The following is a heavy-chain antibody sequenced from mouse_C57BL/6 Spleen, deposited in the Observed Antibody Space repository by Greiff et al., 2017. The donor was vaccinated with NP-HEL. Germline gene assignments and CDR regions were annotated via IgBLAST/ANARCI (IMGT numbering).Heavy chain of an antibody. CDR2: IYPGDGDT. D-gene: IGHD2-4*01. CDR3: ARGGDDYDRGAVDY. Sequence: VHLVESGPELVKPGASVKISCKASGYAFSSSWMNWVKQRPGKGLEWIGRIYPGDGDTNYNGKFKGKATLTADKSSSTAYMQLSSLTSEDSAVYFCARGGDDYDRGAVDYWGQGTTLTVSS. CDR1: GYAFSSSW. J-gene: IGHJ2*01. V-gene: IGHV1-82*01.